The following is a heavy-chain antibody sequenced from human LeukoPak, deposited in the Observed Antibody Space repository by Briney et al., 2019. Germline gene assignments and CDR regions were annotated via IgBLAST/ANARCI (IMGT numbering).Heavy chain of an antibody. D-gene: IGHD5-24*01. CDR3: ARGAGSTGYNSPDAFDI. J-gene: IGHJ3*02. V-gene: IGHV1-46*01. CDR2: INPSGGST. Sequence: ASVKVSRKASGYTFTGYYMHWVRQAPGQGLEWMGIINPSGGSTSYAQKFQGRVTMTRDMSTSTVYMELSSLRSEDTAVYYCARGAGSTGYNSPDAFDIWGQGTMVTVSS. CDR1: GYTFTGYY.